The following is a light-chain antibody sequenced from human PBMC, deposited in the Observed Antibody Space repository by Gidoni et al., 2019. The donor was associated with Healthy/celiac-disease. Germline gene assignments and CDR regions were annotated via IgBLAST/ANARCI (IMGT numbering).Light chain of an antibody. CDR3: AVCDDSLNGWV. CDR2: SNN. V-gene: IGLV1-44*01. CDR1: SSNIGSKS. Sequence: SVLTQPPSASGTPGQGVTISCSGSSSNIGSKSVDWYQQHPGTAPKVLIYSNNQRPPGVPDRFSGSKSGTSGSLAISGLQSEDEADYYCAVCDDSLNGWVFGGGTKLTVL. J-gene: IGLJ3*02.